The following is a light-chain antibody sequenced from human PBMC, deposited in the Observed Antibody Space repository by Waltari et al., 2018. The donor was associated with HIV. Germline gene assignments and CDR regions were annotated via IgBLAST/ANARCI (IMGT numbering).Light chain of an antibody. CDR2: EVS. J-gene: IGLJ2*01. CDR3: SSYTSSNTLR. CDR1: SSDVGGYKY. V-gene: IGLV2-14*01. Sequence: QSALTQPASVSGSPGQSITISCTGTSSDVGGYKYVFWYQQHPGKAPRLMIYEVSNRPSGVSNRFSGAKSGDTASLTISGLQAEDEAAYYCSSYTSSNTLRFGGGTKLTVL.